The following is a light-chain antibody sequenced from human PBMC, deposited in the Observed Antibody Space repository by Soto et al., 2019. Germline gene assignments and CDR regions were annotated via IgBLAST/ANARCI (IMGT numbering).Light chain of an antibody. CDR2: WAS. Sequence: DIVMTQSPDSLPVSLGERATINCESSQSVLYSSNNKNYLAWYQQKPGQPPKLLIYWASTRESGVPDRFSGSGSGTDVTLTINSLLAEDVAVYYCQQYYSTPPTFGQGTKLEIK. CDR1: QSVLYSSNNKNY. V-gene: IGKV4-1*01. CDR3: QQYYSTPPT. J-gene: IGKJ2*01.